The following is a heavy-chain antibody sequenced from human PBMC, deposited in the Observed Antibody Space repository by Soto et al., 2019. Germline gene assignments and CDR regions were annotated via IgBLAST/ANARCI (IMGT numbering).Heavy chain of an antibody. CDR2: INTDGGSS. CDR1: GFTFSGHW. V-gene: IGHV3-74*03. J-gene: IGHJ3*02. D-gene: IGHD2-2*01. Sequence: EVQLVESGGDLVQPGGSLRLSCAASGFTFSGHWMHWVRQVPGKGLEWVSSINTDGGSSAYADSVKGRFTISRDNAKNTLYLQTKGLRSEDTAVYYCAREAGYCSRTSCYRRAFDTWGQGTTVTVSS. CDR3: AREAGYCSRTSCYRRAFDT.